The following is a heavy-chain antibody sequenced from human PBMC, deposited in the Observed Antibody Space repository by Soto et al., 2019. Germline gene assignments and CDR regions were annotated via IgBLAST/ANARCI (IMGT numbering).Heavy chain of an antibody. CDR3: ARHDYGDSFYWYFDL. J-gene: IGHJ2*01. D-gene: IGHD4-17*01. V-gene: IGHV4-31*03. Sequence: QVQLQESGPGLVKPSQTLSLTCPVSGGSISSGGYYWSWIRQHPGKGLEWIGYIYYSGSTYYNPSLKSRVTITVDTSKNQFSLKLSSVTAADTAVYYCARHDYGDSFYWYFDLWGRGTLVTVSS. CDR2: IYYSGST. CDR1: GGSISSGGYY.